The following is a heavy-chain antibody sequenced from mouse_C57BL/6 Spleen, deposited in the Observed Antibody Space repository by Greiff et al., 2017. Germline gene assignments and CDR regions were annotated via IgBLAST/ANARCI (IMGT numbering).Heavy chain of an antibody. D-gene: IGHD1-1*01. CDR3: ARSTVVSYFDY. V-gene: IGHV7-3*01. CDR1: GFTFTDYY. CDR2: IRNKANGYTT. Sequence: EVQRVESGGGLVQPGGSLSLSCAASGFTFTDYYMSWVRQPPGKALEWLGFIRNKANGYTTEYSASVKGRFTISRDNSQSILYLQMNALRAEDSATYYCARSTVVSYFDYWGQGTTLTVSS. J-gene: IGHJ2*01.